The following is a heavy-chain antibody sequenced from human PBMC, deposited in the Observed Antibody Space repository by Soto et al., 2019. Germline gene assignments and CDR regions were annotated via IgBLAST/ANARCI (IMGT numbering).Heavy chain of an antibody. J-gene: IGHJ5*01. V-gene: IGHV4-4*02. CDR2: IKHTGDA. CDR3: AREGRLHWFES. CDR1: GDSIKTETW. Sequence: PSETLSLTCAVSGDSIKTETWWSWLRQLPGKGLEWIGEIKHTGDANANPTLRSRVSMSVDRTKNQFFLNLRSVSAADTAVYFCAREGRLHWFESWGQGTLVTVSS.